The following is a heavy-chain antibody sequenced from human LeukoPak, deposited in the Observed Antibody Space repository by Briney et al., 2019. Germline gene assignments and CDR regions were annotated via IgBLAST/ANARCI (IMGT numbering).Heavy chain of an antibody. CDR1: GYSISSGYY. CDR3: ARGWDMITFGGDLDYYFDY. J-gene: IGHJ4*02. CDR2: NYHSGST. V-gene: IGHV4-38-2*01. D-gene: IGHD3-16*01. Sequence: SETLTLTCAVSGYSISSGYYWGWLRQPPGERLELIGINYHSGSTYYNPSLKSRVTISVDTSKNQFSLKLSSVTAADTAVYYCARGWDMITFGGDLDYYFDYWGQGTLVTAPS.